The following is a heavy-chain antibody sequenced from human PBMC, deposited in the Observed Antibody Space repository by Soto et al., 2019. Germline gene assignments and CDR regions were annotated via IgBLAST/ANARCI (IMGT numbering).Heavy chain of an antibody. CDR1: GCSISSGDYY. V-gene: IGHV4-30-4*01. CDR2: IYYSGST. Sequence: SETLSLPCPVSGCSISSGDYYWSWIRQPPGKGLEWIGYIYYSGSTYYNPSLKSRVTISVDTSKNQFSLKLSSVTAADTAVYYCARDTHCSGRSCYSSGLWFDSWGQGTLVTVSS. J-gene: IGHJ5*01. D-gene: IGHD2-15*01. CDR3: ARDTHCSGRSCYSSGLWFDS.